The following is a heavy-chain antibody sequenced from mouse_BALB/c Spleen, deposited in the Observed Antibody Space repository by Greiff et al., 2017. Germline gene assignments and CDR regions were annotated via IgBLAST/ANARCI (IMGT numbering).Heavy chain of an antibody. CDR1: GYSFTSYW. V-gene: IGHV1-5*01. Sequence: VQLQQSGTVLARPGASVKMSCKASGYSFTSYWMHWVKQRPGQGLEWIGAIYPGNSDTSYNQKFKGKAKLTAVTSASTAYMELSSLTTEDSAVYYCTRTYYGNNSPFAYWGQGTLVTVSA. J-gene: IGHJ3*01. D-gene: IGHD2-1*01. CDR2: IYPGNSDT. CDR3: TRTYYGNNSPFAY.